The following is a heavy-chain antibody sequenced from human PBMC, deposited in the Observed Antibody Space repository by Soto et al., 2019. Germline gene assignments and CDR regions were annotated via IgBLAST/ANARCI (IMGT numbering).Heavy chain of an antibody. Sequence: GESLKTSCKCSVYRFTSYLIAWVRPVPAKGLEWMGIIYPGDSDTRYSPSFQGQVTISADKSISTAYLQWSSLKASDTAMYYCARHGYCSGGSYYSDYYYGMDVWGQGTTVTVSS. V-gene: IGHV5-51*01. J-gene: IGHJ6*02. CDR3: ARHGYCSGGSYYSDYYYGMDV. CDR2: IYPGDSDT. CDR1: VYRFTSYL. D-gene: IGHD2-15*01.